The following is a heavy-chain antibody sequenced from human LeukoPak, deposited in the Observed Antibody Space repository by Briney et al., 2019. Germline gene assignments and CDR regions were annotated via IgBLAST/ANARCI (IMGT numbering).Heavy chain of an antibody. J-gene: IGHJ3*02. CDR2: INPSGGST. Sequence: ASVKVSCKASGYTFTSYYMHWVRQAPGQGLEWMGIINPSGGSTSYAQKFQGRVTMTRDTSTSTVYMELSSLRSEDTAVYYCAGAGTAKAFDIWGQGTMVTVSS. V-gene: IGHV1-46*01. D-gene: IGHD5-18*01. CDR1: GYTFTSYY. CDR3: AGAGTAKAFDI.